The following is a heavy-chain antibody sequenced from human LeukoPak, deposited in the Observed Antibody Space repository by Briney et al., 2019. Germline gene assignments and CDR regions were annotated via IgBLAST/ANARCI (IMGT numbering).Heavy chain of an antibody. J-gene: IGHJ4*02. V-gene: IGHV3-66*01. D-gene: IGHD3-16*02. CDR2: IYSGGST. Sequence: GGSLRLSCAASGFTVSSNYMSWVRQAPGKGLEWVSVIYSGGSTYYADSVKGRFTISRDNSKNTLYLQMNSLRAEDTAVYYCARMITFGGVIESTDYWGQGTLVTVSS. CDR1: GFTVSSNY. CDR3: ARMITFGGVIESTDY.